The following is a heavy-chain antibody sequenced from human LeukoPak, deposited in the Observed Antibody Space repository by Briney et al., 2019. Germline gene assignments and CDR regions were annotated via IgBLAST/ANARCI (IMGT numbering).Heavy chain of an antibody. CDR3: ARGLVRQWLVFIY. D-gene: IGHD6-19*01. Sequence: ASVKVSSKVSGYTFTSYDINWVRQATGQGLEWMGWMHPNSGNTGYAQKFEGRVTMTRHTSISTAYMELSSLRSEDTAVYYCARGLVRQWLVFIYWGQGTLVTVSS. CDR2: MHPNSGNT. CDR1: GYTFTSYD. J-gene: IGHJ4*02. V-gene: IGHV1-8*01.